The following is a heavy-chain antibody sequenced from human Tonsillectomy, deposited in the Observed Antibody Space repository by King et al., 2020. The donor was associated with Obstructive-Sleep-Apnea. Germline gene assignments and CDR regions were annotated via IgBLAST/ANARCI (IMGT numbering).Heavy chain of an antibody. CDR1: GGSISSYY. Sequence: QLQESGPGLVKPSETLSLTCSVSGGSISSYYWSWIRQPAGKRLEWVGRMDSSGSTNYNPYLKRRVTMSVDRSKKQFSLKLSSVTAADTAVYYCARDDGQWPVVGPFDIWGQGALVIVSS. D-gene: IGHD6-19*01. CDR2: MDSSGST. V-gene: IGHV4-4*07. J-gene: IGHJ3*02. CDR3: ARDDGQWPVVGPFDI.